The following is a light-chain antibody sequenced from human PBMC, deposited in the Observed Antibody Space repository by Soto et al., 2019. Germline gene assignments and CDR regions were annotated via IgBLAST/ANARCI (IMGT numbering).Light chain of an antibody. Sequence: DIQMTQSPSSLSASVGDRVTITCRASQSISSYLNWYQQKPGKAPPLLIYAASSLQSGVPTRFSGSGAGTDCSLTISSLQPEDFATYYCQQSYSTPRMFGQGTKVDIK. CDR2: AAS. J-gene: IGKJ1*01. CDR1: QSISSY. V-gene: IGKV1-39*01. CDR3: QQSYSTPRM.